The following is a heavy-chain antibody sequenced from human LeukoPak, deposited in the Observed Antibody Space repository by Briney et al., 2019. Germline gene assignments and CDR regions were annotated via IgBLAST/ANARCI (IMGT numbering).Heavy chain of an antibody. J-gene: IGHJ6*03. CDR1: GYTFSHYG. CDR2: NSAYNGNT. CDR3: VRDGGGLYYYYYMDV. Sequence: ASVKVSCKASGYTFSHYGINWVRQAPGQGPEWMGWNSAYNGNTNYAQNLQGRVTMTADTSTSIAYMELRSLRPDDTAVYYCVRDGGGLYYYYYMDVWGTGTTVTVSS. V-gene: IGHV1-18*01. D-gene: IGHD3-16*01.